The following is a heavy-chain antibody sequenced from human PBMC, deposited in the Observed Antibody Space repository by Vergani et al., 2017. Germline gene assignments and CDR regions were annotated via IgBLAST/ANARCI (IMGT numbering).Heavy chain of an antibody. V-gene: IGHV1-69*01. CDR3: AGVFGGVRESADAFDI. CDR1: GGTFSSYA. J-gene: IGHJ3*02. D-gene: IGHD3-16*01. Sequence: QVQLVQSGAEVKKPGSSVKVSCKASGGTFSSYAISWVRQAPGQGLEWMGGIIPIFGTANYAQKFQGRVTITADESTSTAYRELSSLRSEDTAVYYCAGVFGGVRESADAFDIWGQGTMVTVSS. CDR2: IIPIFGTA.